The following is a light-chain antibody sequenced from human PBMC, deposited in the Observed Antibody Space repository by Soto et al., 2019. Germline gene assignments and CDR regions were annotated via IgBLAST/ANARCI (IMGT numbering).Light chain of an antibody. CDR1: QSLSSN. V-gene: IGKV3-15*01. CDR2: GAS. J-gene: IGKJ5*01. Sequence: EIVLTQSPGTLSLSPGERATLSCRASQSLSSNLAWYQQKPGQAPRLLIYGASTRATGIPARFSGSGSGTEFTLTISSLQSEDFAIYYCQQYNNWLSITFGQGTRLEIK. CDR3: QQYNNWLSIT.